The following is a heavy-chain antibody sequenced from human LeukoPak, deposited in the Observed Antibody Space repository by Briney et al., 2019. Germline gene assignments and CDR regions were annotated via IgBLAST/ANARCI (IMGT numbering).Heavy chain of an antibody. V-gene: IGHV4-38-2*02. Sequence: SETLSLTCTVSGYSLSSGHYWGWIRQPPGKGVEWIGSIYYSGSTYYNPSLKSRVTISVDTSKNQFSLKLSSVTAADTAVYYCASRGEHSSSWYEGLFDYWGQGTLVTVSS. CDR1: GYSLSSGHY. CDR3: ASRGEHSSSWYEGLFDY. CDR2: IYYSGST. J-gene: IGHJ4*02. D-gene: IGHD6-13*01.